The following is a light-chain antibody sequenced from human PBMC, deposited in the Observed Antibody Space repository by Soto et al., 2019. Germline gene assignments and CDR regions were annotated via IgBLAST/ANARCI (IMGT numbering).Light chain of an antibody. J-gene: IGKJ3*01. CDR2: AAS. V-gene: IGKV1-39*01. CDR3: QQSYSTLFT. Sequence: DIQMTQSPSSLYASVGDRVTITCRASQTLIRYLNWYQQKPGRAPNLLIYAASSLQSGVPSRFSGSGSGTEFTLTISSLQPEDFATYYCQQSYSTLFTFGPGTKVEIK. CDR1: QTLIRY.